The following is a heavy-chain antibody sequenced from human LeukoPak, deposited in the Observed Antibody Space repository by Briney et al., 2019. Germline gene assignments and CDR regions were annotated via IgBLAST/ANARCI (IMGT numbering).Heavy chain of an antibody. CDR2: VAHAGRTQ. D-gene: IGHD3-3*01. CDR1: GFTFSRYG. V-gene: IGHV3-30*03. Sequence: PGGSLRLSCAASGFTFSRYGMSWVRQAPGKGLESAAVVAHAGRTQSYVGSAKGRFTISRDNSKNTLSLQMDSLRAEDTAVYYCWGRGDFEVVIRSDFWGQGGLVSVSS. J-gene: IGHJ4*02. CDR3: WGRGDFEVVIRSDF.